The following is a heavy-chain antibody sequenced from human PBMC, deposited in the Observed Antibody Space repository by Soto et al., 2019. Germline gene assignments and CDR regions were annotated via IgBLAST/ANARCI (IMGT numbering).Heavy chain of an antibody. Sequence: QVQLVQSGAEVKKPGASVKVSCKASGYTFTSYDISWVRQAPGQGLEWMGWISAYNGNTYSAQKLQGRVTMTTATSTSTAYMALRSLRSADTAVYYCAREGYYYDSSGQPHSFDYWGQGTLVTVSS. CDR3: AREGYYYDSSGQPHSFDY. CDR1: GYTFTSYD. V-gene: IGHV1-18*01. J-gene: IGHJ4*02. D-gene: IGHD3-22*01. CDR2: ISAYNGNT.